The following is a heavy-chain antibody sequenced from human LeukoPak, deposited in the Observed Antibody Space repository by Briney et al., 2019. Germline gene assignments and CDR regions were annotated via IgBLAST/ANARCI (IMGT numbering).Heavy chain of an antibody. CDR1: SGSIISYY. D-gene: IGHD1-7*01. J-gene: IGHJ5*02. Sequence: SETLSLTCTVSSGSIISYYWSWIRQPPGKGLEWIGYIYYSGTTNYNPSLKSRVTISVDTSKNQFSLKLSSVTAADTAVYYCARSRYNGNYDLLFDPWGQGTLVTVSS. CDR3: ARSRYNGNYDLLFDP. CDR2: IYYSGTT. V-gene: IGHV4-59*01.